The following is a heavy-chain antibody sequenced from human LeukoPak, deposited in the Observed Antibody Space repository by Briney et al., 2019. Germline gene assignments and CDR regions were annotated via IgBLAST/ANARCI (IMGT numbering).Heavy chain of an antibody. CDR3: ARGRVGYSSSWYGPPRAEYFQH. D-gene: IGHD6-13*01. J-gene: IGHJ1*01. CDR2: INHSGST. CDR1: GGSFSGYY. V-gene: IGHV4-34*01. Sequence: SETLSLTCAVYGGSFSGYYWSWIRQPPGKGLEWIGEINHSGSTNYNPSLKGRVTISVDTSKNQFSLKLSSVTAADTAVYYWARGRVGYSSSWYGPPRAEYFQHWGQGTLVTVSS.